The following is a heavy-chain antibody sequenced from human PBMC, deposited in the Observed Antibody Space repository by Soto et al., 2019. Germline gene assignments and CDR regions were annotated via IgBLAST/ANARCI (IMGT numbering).Heavy chain of an antibody. Sequence: SETLSLTCTVSGGSISSSSYYWGWIRQPPGKGLEWIGSIYYSGSTYYNPSLKSRVTISVDTSKNQFSLKLSSVTAADTAVYYCARHVAPGSGSSPGPPIKNYYYYMDVWGKGTTVTVSS. CDR3: ARHVAPGSGSSPGPPIKNYYYYMDV. J-gene: IGHJ6*03. CDR2: IYYSGST. V-gene: IGHV4-39*01. D-gene: IGHD3-10*01. CDR1: GGSISSSSYY.